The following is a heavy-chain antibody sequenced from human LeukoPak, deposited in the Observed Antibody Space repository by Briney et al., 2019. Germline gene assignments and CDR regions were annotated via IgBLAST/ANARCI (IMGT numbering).Heavy chain of an antibody. V-gene: IGHV5-51*01. D-gene: IGHD6-6*01. CDR2: IYPGDSDT. CDR1: GYSFTSYW. Sequence: GESLKISCKGSGYSFTSYWIGWVRQMPGKGLEWMGIIYPGDSDTRYSPSFQGQVTISADKSISTACLQWSSLKASDTAMYYCARCGRSREQLVLGNWFDPWGQGTLVTVSS. J-gene: IGHJ5*02. CDR3: ARCGRSREQLVLGNWFDP.